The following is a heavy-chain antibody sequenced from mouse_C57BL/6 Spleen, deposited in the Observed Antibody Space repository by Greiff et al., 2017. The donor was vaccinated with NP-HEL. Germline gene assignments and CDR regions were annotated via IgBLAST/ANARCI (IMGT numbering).Heavy chain of an antibody. D-gene: IGHD2-2*01. V-gene: IGHV3-6*01. CDR2: ISYDGSN. CDR1: GYSITSGYY. Sequence: EVQLQESGPGLVKPSQSLSLTCSVTGYSITSGYYWNWIRQFPGNKLEWMGYISYDGSNNYNPSLKNRISITRDTSKNQFFLKLNSVTTEDTATYYCARAPLMVTTSSFDYWGQGTTLTVSS. J-gene: IGHJ2*01. CDR3: ARAPLMVTTSSFDY.